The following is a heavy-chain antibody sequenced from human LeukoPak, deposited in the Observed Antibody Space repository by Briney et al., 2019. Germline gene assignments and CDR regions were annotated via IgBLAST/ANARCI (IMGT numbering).Heavy chain of an antibody. CDR3: VGGIGWQPDC. D-gene: IGHD6-19*01. CDR2: IIPILGIA. Sequence: SVKVSCKASGGTFSSYTISWVRQAPGQGLEWMGRIIPILGIANYAQKFQGRVTITADKSTSTAYMELSSLRAEDTAVYYCVGGIGWQPDCWGQGTLVTVSS. V-gene: IGHV1-69*02. J-gene: IGHJ4*02. CDR1: GGTFSSYT.